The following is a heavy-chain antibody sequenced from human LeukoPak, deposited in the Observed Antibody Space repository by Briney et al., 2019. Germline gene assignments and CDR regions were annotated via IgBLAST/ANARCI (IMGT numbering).Heavy chain of an antibody. J-gene: IGHJ4*02. Sequence: SETLSLTCTVSGGSISSSSYYWGWIRQPPGKGLEWIGSIYYSGSTYYNPSLKSRVTISVDTSKNQFSLKLSSVTAADTAVYYCARPMVRGVITAPGYWGQGTLVTASS. CDR3: ARPMVRGVITAPGY. CDR2: IYYSGST. V-gene: IGHV4-39*01. D-gene: IGHD3-10*01. CDR1: GGSISSSSYY.